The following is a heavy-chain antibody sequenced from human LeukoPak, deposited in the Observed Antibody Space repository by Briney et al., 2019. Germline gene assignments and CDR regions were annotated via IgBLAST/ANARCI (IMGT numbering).Heavy chain of an antibody. CDR3: ARHSGSGWQALGY. CDR2: TGYNGNT. CDR1: GYTFSNYG. Sequence: WASVKVSCKASGYTFSNYGISWVRQAPGLGLEWMGWTGYNGNTNYAQKFQDRVTMTTDTSTTTAYMELRSLESDDTAVYYCARHSGSGWQALGYWGQGTLVTVSS. J-gene: IGHJ4*02. V-gene: IGHV1-18*04. D-gene: IGHD6-19*01.